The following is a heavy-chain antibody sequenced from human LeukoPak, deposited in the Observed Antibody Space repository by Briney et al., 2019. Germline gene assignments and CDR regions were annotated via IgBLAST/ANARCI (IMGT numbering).Heavy chain of an antibody. CDR2: INAGNGNI. CDR1: GYTFISYA. Sequence: ASVKVSCKASGYTFISYAMHWMRQAPGQRLEWMGWINAGNGNIKYSQKFQGRVTMTRNTSISTAYMELSSLRSEDTAVYYCARQYGSGYNYYYYGMDVWGQGTTVTVSS. V-gene: IGHV1-3*01. D-gene: IGHD3-10*01. J-gene: IGHJ6*02. CDR3: ARQYGSGYNYYYYGMDV.